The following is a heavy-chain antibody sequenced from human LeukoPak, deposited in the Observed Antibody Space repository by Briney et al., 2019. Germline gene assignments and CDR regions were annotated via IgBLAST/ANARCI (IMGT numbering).Heavy chain of an antibody. Sequence: SKTLSLTCAVYGGSFSGYYWSWIRQPPGKGLEWIGEINHSGSTNYNPSLKSRVTISVDTSKNQFSLKLSSVTAADTAVYYCARSAVLLWFGGTYYFDYWGQGTLVTVSS. J-gene: IGHJ4*02. CDR2: INHSGST. V-gene: IGHV4-34*01. CDR3: ARSAVLLWFGGTYYFDY. CDR1: GGSFSGYY. D-gene: IGHD3-10*01.